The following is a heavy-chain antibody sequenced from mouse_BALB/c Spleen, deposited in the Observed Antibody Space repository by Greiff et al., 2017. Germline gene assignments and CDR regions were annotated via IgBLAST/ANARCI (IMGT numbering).Heavy chain of an antibody. V-gene: IGHV5-9-4*01. Sequence: DVKLVESGGGLVKPGGSLKLSCAASGFTFSSYAMSWVRQSPEKRLEWVAEISSGGSYTYYPDTVTGRFTISRDNAKNTLYLEMSSLRSEDTAMYYCARDNGSSYYFDYWGQGTTLTVSS. J-gene: IGHJ2*01. CDR3: ARDNGSSYYFDY. D-gene: IGHD1-1*01. CDR2: ISSGGSYT. CDR1: GFTFSSYA.